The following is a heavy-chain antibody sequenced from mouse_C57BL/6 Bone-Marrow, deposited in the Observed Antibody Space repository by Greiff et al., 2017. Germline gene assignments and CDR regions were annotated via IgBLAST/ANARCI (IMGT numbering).Heavy chain of an antibody. J-gene: IGHJ4*01. D-gene: IGHD2-3*01. V-gene: IGHV5-17*01. CDR1: GFTFSDYG. Sequence: EVKLLESGGGLVKPGGSLKLSCAASGFTFSDYGMHWVRQAPEKGLEWVAYISSGSSTIYYADTVKGRFTISRDNAKNTLFLQMTSLRSEDTAMYYCHYDGYLYYYAMDYWGQGTSVTVSS. CDR3: HYDGYLYYYAMDY. CDR2: ISSGSSTI.